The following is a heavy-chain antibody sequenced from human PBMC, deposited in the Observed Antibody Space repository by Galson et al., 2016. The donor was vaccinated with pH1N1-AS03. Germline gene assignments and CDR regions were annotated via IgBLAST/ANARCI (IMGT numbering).Heavy chain of an antibody. V-gene: IGHV2-5*01. D-gene: IGHD2-21*02. J-gene: IGHJ4*02. CDR2: ISWNDNK. Sequence: PALVKPTQTLTLTCTFSGFSLSTSEVGVGWIRQPPGKALEWLALISWNDNKLYWPSLKSRLTITKDTSKNQVVLTMTNMDPEDTATYYCGHSTAGYWGQGILVTVSS. CDR1: GFSLSTSEVG. CDR3: GHSTAGY.